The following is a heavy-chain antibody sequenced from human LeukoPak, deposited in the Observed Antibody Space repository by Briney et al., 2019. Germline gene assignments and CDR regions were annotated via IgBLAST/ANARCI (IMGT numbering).Heavy chain of an antibody. J-gene: IGHJ4*02. D-gene: IGHD3-3*01. CDR3: ASTTYYDFWSGYENN. Sequence: GSLRLSCAASGFTFSTYWLSWIRQPPGKGLEWIGSIYHSGSTYYNPSLKSRVTISVDTSKNQFSLKLSSVTAADTAVYYCASTTYYDFWSGYENNWGQGTLVTVSS. CDR2: IYHSGST. V-gene: IGHV4-38-2*01. CDR1: GFTFSTYW.